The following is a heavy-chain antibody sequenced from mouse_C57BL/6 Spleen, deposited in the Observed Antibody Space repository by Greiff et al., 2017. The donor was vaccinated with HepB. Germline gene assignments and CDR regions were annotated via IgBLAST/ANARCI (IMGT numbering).Heavy chain of an antibody. CDR2: IDPSDSET. CDR3: ARPAYYGSSYWYFDV. D-gene: IGHD1-1*01. J-gene: IGHJ1*03. V-gene: IGHV1-52*01. Sequence: QVQLQQPGAELVRPGSSVKLSCKASGYTFTSYWMHWVKQRPIQGLEWIGNIDPSDSETHYNQKFKDKATLTVDKSSSTAYMQLSSLTSEDSAVYYCARPAYYGSSYWYFDVWGTGTTVTVSS. CDR1: GYTFTSYW.